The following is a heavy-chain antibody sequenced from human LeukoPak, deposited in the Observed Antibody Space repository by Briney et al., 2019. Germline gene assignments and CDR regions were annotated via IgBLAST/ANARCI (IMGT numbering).Heavy chain of an antibody. D-gene: IGHD6-6*01. V-gene: IGHV4-34*01. J-gene: IGHJ4*02. CDR2: INHRGST. CDR1: GGSFSGYY. CDR3: ARGLRQLVRSWHY. Sequence: SETLSLTCAVYGGSFSGYYWSWIRQPPGKGLEWIGEINHRGSTNYNPSLKSRVTISVDTSKNQFSLKLSSVTAADTAVYYCARGLRQLVRSWHYWGQGTLVTVSS.